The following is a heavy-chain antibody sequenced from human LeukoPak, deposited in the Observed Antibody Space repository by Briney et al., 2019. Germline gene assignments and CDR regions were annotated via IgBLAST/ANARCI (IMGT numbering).Heavy chain of an antibody. Sequence: SETLSLTCTASGGSISSYYWSWIRQPPGKGLEWIGYIYYSGSTNYNPSLKSRVTISVDTSKNQFSLKLSSVTAADTAVYYCARDPGYSYGYVYWGQGTLVTVSS. J-gene: IGHJ4*02. V-gene: IGHV4-59*12. CDR1: GGSISSYY. CDR3: ARDPGYSYGYVY. CDR2: IYYSGST. D-gene: IGHD5-18*01.